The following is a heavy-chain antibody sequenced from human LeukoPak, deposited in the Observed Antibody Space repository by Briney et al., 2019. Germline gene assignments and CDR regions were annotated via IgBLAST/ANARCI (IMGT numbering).Heavy chain of an antibody. CDR3: ARSSGAFDI. Sequence: GGSLRLSCAASGFTFSNYWMHWVRQGPGKGPVWVSRINSDGSTTTYADSVKGRFTISRDDAKNTLYLQMNSLRAEDTAVCYCARSSGAFDIWGQGTMVTVSS. V-gene: IGHV3-74*01. CDR1: GFTFSNYW. CDR2: INSDGSTT. D-gene: IGHD6-6*01. J-gene: IGHJ3*02.